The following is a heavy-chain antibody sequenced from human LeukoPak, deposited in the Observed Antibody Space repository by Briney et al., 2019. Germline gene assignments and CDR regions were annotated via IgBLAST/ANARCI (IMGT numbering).Heavy chain of an antibody. CDR3: ARIYDSSGYYYADWPFPLD. D-gene: IGHD3-22*01. V-gene: IGHV1-18*01. J-gene: IGHJ4*02. CDR2: ISAYNGNT. Sequence: GASVKVSCKPSGYTLTTYGISWVRQAPGQGLEWMGWISAYNGNTNYAQKLQGRVTMTTDTSTSTAYMELRSLRSDDTAVYYCARIYDSSGYYYADWPFPLDWGQGTLVTVSS. CDR1: GYTLTTYG.